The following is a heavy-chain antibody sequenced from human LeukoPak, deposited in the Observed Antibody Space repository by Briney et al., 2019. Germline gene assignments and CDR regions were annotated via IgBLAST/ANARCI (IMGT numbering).Heavy chain of an antibody. V-gene: IGHV4-34*01. J-gene: IGHJ6*03. CDR3: ARVPTVTSVFYYYYYYIDV. D-gene: IGHD4-11*01. CDR1: GGSFSGYY. CDR2: MNHSGST. Sequence: PSETLSLTCAVYGGSFSGYYWSWIRQPPGRGLEWIGEMNHSGSTNYNPSLKSRVTISVDTSKNQFSLKLSSLTAADTAVYYCARVPTVTSVFYYYYYYIDVWGKGTTVTVSS.